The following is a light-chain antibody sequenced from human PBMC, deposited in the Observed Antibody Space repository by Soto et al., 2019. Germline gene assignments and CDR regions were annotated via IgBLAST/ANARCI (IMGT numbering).Light chain of an antibody. V-gene: IGLV2-14*01. CDR1: SSDAGGYKY. CDR3: SSYTSSATLV. Sequence: QSALTQPASVSGYPGQSITISCTGTSSDAGGYKYVSWYQQHPGKAPKLMIYGVTNRPSGVSNRFSGSKSGNTASLTISGLQAEDEADYYCSSYTSSATLVFGGGTKVTVL. J-gene: IGLJ2*01. CDR2: GVT.